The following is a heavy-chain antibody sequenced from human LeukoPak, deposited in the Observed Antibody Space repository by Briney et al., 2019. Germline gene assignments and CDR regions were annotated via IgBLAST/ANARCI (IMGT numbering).Heavy chain of an antibody. D-gene: IGHD5-24*01. V-gene: IGHV3-23*01. CDR3: AKDIQLST. J-gene: IGHJ3*01. Sequence: GGSLRLSCAVSGFTFRDAAMTWVRNPPGKGLELVSLISSSGNNAYYADSVKGRFTISRDNSKNTLSLQMNSLRVEDTAIYYCAKDIQLSTWGLGTMVTVSS. CDR1: GFTFRDAA. CDR2: ISSSGNNA.